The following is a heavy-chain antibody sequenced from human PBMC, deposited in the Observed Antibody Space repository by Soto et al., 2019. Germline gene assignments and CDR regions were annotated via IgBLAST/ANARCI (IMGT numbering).Heavy chain of an antibody. CDR3: ARGDSTDCSNGVCSFFYNHDMDV. D-gene: IGHD2-8*01. J-gene: IGHJ6*02. CDR2: INPKSGGT. Sequence: ASVKVSCKASGYSFTEYDIHWVRQAPGQGLEWLGRINPKSGGTSTAQKFQGWVTMTTDTPISTASMELTRLTSDDTAIYYCARGDSTDCSNGVCSFFYNHDMDVWGQGTTVTVS. CDR1: GYSFTEYD. V-gene: IGHV1-2*04.